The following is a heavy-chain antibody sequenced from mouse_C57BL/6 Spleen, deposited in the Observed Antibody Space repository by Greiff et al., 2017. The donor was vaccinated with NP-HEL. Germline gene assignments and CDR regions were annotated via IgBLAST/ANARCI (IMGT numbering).Heavy chain of an antibody. V-gene: IGHV1-80*01. CDR1: GYAFSSYW. CDR2: IYPGDGDT. CDR3: ANSYYGSSYDYAMDY. D-gene: IGHD1-1*01. Sequence: VQLQQSGAELVKPGASVKISCKASGYAFSSYWMNWVKQRPGKGLEWIGQIYPGDGDTNYNGKFKGKATLTADKSSSTAYMQLSSLTSEDSAVYFCANSYYGSSYDYAMDYCGQGTSVTVSS. J-gene: IGHJ4*01.